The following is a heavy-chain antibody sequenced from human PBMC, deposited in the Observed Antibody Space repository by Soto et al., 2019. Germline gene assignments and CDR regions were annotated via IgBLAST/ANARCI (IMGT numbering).Heavy chain of an antibody. CDR3: ARESRRRCSGTFCSRFDP. V-gene: IGHV4-31*03. CDR2: IYGYSYDSGST. CDR1: GGSVDGQYY. J-gene: IGHJ5*02. D-gene: IGHD3-10*02. Sequence: SETLSLTCTVFGGSVDGQYYWSWIRQRPGKGLEWIGNIYGYSYDSGSTSYNPSLKSRLTISRDTSNNHFSLSMMSVTDADTTIYYRARESRRRCSGTFCSRFDPWGQGPHVTVSS.